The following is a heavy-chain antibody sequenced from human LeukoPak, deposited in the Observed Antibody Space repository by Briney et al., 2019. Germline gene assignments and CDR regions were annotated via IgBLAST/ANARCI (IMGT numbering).Heavy chain of an antibody. D-gene: IGHD5-24*01. CDR2: ISGSAGST. CDR3: TKGMATIRRHIDS. V-gene: IGHV3-23*01. CDR1: GFSFSDCA. J-gene: IGHJ4*02. Sequence: GGSLRLSCAASGFSFSDCAMSWVRRAPGRGLEWVSCISGSAGSTYYADSMKGRFTISRDNPKNTLHLEMNSLRAEDTAIYYCTKGMATIRRHIDSWGQGTLVTVSS.